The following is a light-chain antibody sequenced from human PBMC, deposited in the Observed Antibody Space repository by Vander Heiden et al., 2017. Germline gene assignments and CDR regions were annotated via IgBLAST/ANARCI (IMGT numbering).Light chain of an antibody. V-gene: IGLV2-8*01. CDR3: SSYAGTNNIL. Sequence: PPAASASPGQSVTISCTGTSSDIGGYNYVSWYQQHPGKAPQLIIYDVTERPSGVPDRFSGSKSGNTASLTVSGLQTEDEADYYCSSYAGTNNILFGGGTKLIVL. CDR1: SSDIGGYNY. CDR2: DVT. J-gene: IGLJ2*01.